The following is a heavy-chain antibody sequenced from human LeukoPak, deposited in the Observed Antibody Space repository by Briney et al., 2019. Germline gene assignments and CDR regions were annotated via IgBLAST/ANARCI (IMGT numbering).Heavy chain of an antibody. Sequence: GASVKVSCKASGGTFSSYAISWVRQAPGQGLEWMGGIIPIFGTANYAQKFQGRVTITADESTSTAYMELSSLRSEDTAVYYCARGAYYDSSGYYYAYYVYWGQGTLVTVSS. V-gene: IGHV1-69*13. CDR2: IIPIFGTA. D-gene: IGHD3-22*01. CDR1: GGTFSSYA. J-gene: IGHJ4*02. CDR3: ARGAYYDSSGYYYAYYVY.